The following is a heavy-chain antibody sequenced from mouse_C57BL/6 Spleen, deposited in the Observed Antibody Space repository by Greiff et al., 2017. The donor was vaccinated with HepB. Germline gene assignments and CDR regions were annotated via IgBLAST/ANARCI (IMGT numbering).Heavy chain of an antibody. V-gene: IGHV1-80*01. CDR2: IYPGDGDT. Sequence: VQLQQSGAELVKPGASVKISCKASGYAFSSYWMNWVKQRPGKGLEWIGQIYPGDGDTNYNGKFKGKATLTADKSSSTAYMQLSSLTSADSAVYFCARLACSNPWYFDVWGTGTTVTVSS. CDR3: ARLACSNPWYFDV. CDR1: GYAFSSYW. J-gene: IGHJ1*03. D-gene: IGHD2-5*01.